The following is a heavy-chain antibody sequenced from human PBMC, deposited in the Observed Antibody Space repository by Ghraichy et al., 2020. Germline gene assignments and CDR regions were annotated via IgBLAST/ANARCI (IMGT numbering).Heavy chain of an antibody. J-gene: IGHJ6*02. CDR2: IYYSGST. Sequence: SQTLSLTCTVSGGSISSYYWSWIRQPPGKGLEWIGYIYYSGSTNYNPSLKSRGTISLDTSKKQLSLKLSSVTAADTAVYYCARDLGVAATGDYYYYGMDVWGQGTTVTVSS. CDR3: ARDLGVAATGDYYYYGMDV. D-gene: IGHD6-13*01. CDR1: GGSISSYY. V-gene: IGHV4-59*01.